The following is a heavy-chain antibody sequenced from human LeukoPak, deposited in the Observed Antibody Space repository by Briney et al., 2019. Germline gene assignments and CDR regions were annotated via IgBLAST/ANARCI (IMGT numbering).Heavy chain of an antibody. Sequence: GGSLRLSCAASGFMFSNYAMSWVRRAPGKGLEWVSAITGSGGSTYYADTVKGRFTISRDNSKNTLHLQMNSLRAEDTAVYYCAKGPYSSSFWFDPWGQGTLVTVSS. CDR1: GFMFSNYA. J-gene: IGHJ5*02. V-gene: IGHV3-23*01. CDR3: AKGPYSSSFWFDP. D-gene: IGHD6-13*01. CDR2: ITGSGGST.